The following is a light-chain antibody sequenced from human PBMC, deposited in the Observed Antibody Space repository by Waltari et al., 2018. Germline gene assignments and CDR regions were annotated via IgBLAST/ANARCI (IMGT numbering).Light chain of an antibody. V-gene: IGKV3-11*01. Sequence: DIVLTQSPATLSLSPGDTATLSCRASQSVGSYLAWYQQKPGQPPRLLIYDASNRATGVPARFRGGGSGTEVTLTISSLEAEDFAVYYCQQRSNWTPHTFGQGARLDIK. CDR3: QQRSNWTPHT. J-gene: IGKJ2*01. CDR2: DAS. CDR1: QSVGSY.